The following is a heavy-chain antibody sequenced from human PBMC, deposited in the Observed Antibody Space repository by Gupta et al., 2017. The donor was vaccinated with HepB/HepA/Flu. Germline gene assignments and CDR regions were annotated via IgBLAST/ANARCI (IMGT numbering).Heavy chain of an antibody. CDR1: GFTFRSYS. CDR3: ARKGDCSGGSCYSDYYYYYMDV. Sequence: EVQLVESGVGLDKPGGSLRPPCSASGFTFRSYSMNWVRQAPGQGLEWVSSISSSSSYIYYADSVKGRFTISRDNAKNSLYLQMNSLRAEDTAVYYCARKGDCSGGSCYSDYYYYYMDVWGKGTTVTVSS. V-gene: IGHV3-21*01. CDR2: ISSSSSYI. D-gene: IGHD2-15*01. J-gene: IGHJ6*03.